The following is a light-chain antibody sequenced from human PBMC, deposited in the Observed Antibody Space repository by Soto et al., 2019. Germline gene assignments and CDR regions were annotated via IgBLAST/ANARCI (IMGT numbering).Light chain of an antibody. CDR2: YAS. J-gene: IGKJ5*01. CDR3: QQYNDWPPIP. CDR1: QSVSNN. Sequence: EIMMTQSPATLSVSPGERATLSCRASQSVSNNLAWYQQKPGQVPRLLIYYASTRATGIPARFSGSGSGTEFTLTISSLQSEDFALYYCQQYNDWPPIPFGQGTRLEIK. V-gene: IGKV3-15*01.